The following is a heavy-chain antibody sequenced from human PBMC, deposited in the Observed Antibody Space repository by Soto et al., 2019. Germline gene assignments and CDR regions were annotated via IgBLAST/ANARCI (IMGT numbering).Heavy chain of an antibody. V-gene: IGHV3-21*01. D-gene: IGHD3-22*01. CDR1: GFTFSSYS. Sequence: GGSLRLSCAASGFTFSSYSMNWVRQAPGEGLEWVSSISSSSSYIYYADSVKGRFTISRDNAKNSLYLQMNSLRAEDTAVYYCASHPRDSSGYWYYFDYWGRGTLVTVSS. J-gene: IGHJ4*02. CDR3: ASHPRDSSGYWYYFDY. CDR2: ISSSSSYI.